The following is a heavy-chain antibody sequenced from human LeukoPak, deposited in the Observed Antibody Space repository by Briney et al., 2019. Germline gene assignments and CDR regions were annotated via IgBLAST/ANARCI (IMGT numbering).Heavy chain of an antibody. J-gene: IGHJ4*02. CDR1: GYTFTGYY. D-gene: IGHD3-22*01. CDR2: INPNSGGT. V-gene: IGHV1-2*02. CDR3: ARDRVRSDYYDSSGYYNY. Sequence: ASVKVSCKASGYTFTGYYMHWVRQAPGQGLEWMGWINPNSGGTSYAQKFQGRVTMTRDTSISTAYMELSRLRSDDTAVYYCARDRVRSDYYDSSGYYNYWGQGTLVTVSS.